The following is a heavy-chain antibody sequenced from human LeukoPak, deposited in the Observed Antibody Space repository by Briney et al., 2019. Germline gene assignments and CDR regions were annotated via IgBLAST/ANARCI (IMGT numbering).Heavy chain of an antibody. D-gene: IGHD1-26*01. Sequence: GGSLRLSCAASGFTFSDHYLDWVRQAPGKGLEWVGRVRNKANSYTTEYAASVKGRFIISRDDSKNSLYLQMNGLKTEDTAVYYCASGVVGAADYWGQGSLVTVSS. J-gene: IGHJ4*02. CDR2: VRNKANSYTT. V-gene: IGHV3-72*01. CDR1: GFTFSDHY. CDR3: ASGVVGAADY.